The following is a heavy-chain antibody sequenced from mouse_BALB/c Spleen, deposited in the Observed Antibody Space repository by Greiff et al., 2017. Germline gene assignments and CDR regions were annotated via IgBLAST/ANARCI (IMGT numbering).Heavy chain of an antibody. CDR1: GFTFSRFG. Sequence: EVQLVESGGGLVQPGGSRKLSCAASGFTFSRFGMHWVRQAPEKGLEWVAYISSGSSTIYYADTVKGRFTISRDNPKNTLFLQMTSLRSEDTAMYYCARDGGYIYYYAMDYWGQGTSVTVSS. J-gene: IGHJ4*01. D-gene: IGHD1-1*02. V-gene: IGHV5-17*02. CDR3: ARDGGYIYYYAMDY. CDR2: ISSGSSTI.